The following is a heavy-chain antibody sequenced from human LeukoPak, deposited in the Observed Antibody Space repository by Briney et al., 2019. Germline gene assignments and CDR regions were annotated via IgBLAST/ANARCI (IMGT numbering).Heavy chain of an antibody. CDR1: GYIFSNYG. V-gene: IGHV1-18*01. Sequence: ASVKVSCKASGYIFSNYGISWVRQAPGHGLEWMGWISGHSGGNTNYAPKFQDRATMTTDTSTSTAYMELRSLRFDDTAVYYCARDFAWGAGGAPIADNWLDPWGQGTLVTVSS. D-gene: IGHD7-27*01. CDR2: ISGHSGGNT. J-gene: IGHJ5*02. CDR3: ARDFAWGAGGAPIADNWLDP.